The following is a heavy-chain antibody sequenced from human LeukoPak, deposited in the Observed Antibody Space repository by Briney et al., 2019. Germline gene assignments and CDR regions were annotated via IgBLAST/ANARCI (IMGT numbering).Heavy chain of an antibody. CDR3: ANSPDSGGLGP. Sequence: ASVKVSCKASGYAFTSYDINWVRQATGQGLEWMGWMNPGNGYTGYAQKFHGRVTITRDRSMSTAYMELSSLKSEDTAMYYCANSPDSGGLGPWGQGTLVTVSS. D-gene: IGHD3-10*01. V-gene: IGHV1-8*01. CDR2: MNPGNGYT. J-gene: IGHJ5*02. CDR1: GYAFTSYD.